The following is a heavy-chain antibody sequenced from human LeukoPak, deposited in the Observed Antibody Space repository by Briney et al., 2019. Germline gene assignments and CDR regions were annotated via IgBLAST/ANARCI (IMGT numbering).Heavy chain of an antibody. D-gene: IGHD3-22*01. CDR1: GYXFTNYG. CDR2: IDPSDSYS. Sequence: GESLKISCKGSGYXFTNYGISWVRQMPGKGLEWMGRIDPSDSYSNYGPSFQGHVTISADRSISTAYLQWRSLKASDTAMYYCARQLDYYDKRDYWGQGTLVTVAS. V-gene: IGHV5-10-1*01. CDR3: ARQLDYYDKRDY. J-gene: IGHJ4*02.